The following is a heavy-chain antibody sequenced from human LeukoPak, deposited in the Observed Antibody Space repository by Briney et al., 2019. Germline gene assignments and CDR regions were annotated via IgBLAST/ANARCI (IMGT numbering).Heavy chain of an antibody. D-gene: IGHD1-7*01. CDR2: IRGSSSTI. Sequence: GGSLRLSCVASGFTFSNYSMNWVRQAPGKGLEWVSYIRGSSSTIYYADSVKGRFTISRDNAKNSLYLQMNSLRAEDTAVYYCARGPLAGTSSFWGQGTLVTVSS. J-gene: IGHJ4*02. CDR1: GFTFSNYS. V-gene: IGHV3-48*01. CDR3: ARGPLAGTSSF.